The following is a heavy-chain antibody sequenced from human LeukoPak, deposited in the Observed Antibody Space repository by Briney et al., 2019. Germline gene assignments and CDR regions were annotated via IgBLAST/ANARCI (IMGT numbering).Heavy chain of an antibody. CDR1: GGSISSYY. J-gene: IGHJ4*02. CDR3: ARGQDWIPFDY. Sequence: PETLSLTCTVSGGSISSYYWSWIRQPPGKGLEWIGYIYYSGSTNYNPSLKSRVTISVDTSKNQFSLKLSSVTAADTAVYYCARGQDWIPFDYWGQGTLVTVSS. D-gene: IGHD1-1*01. CDR2: IYYSGST. V-gene: IGHV4-59*01.